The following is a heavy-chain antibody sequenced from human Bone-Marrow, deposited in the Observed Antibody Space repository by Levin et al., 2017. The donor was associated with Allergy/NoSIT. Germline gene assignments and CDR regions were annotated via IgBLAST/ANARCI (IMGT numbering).Heavy chain of an antibody. CDR3: AKDVSYGSRGGYFDY. CDR2: ISWDGGST. D-gene: IGHD5-18*01. J-gene: IGHJ4*02. V-gene: IGHV3-43*01. Sequence: GGSLRLSCAASGFTFDDYTMHWVRQAPGKGLEWVSLISWDGGSTYYADSVKGRFTISRDNSKNSLYLQMNSLRTEDTALYYCAKDVSYGSRGGYFDYWGQGTLVTVSS. CDR1: GFTFDDYT.